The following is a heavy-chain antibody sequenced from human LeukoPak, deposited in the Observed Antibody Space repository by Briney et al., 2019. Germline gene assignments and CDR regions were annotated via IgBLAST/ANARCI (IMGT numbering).Heavy chain of an antibody. V-gene: IGHV4-59*12. Sequence: SETLSLTCTVSGGSISSYYWSWIRQPPGKGLEWIGYIYYSGSTNYNPSLKSRVTISVDTSKNQFSLKLSSVTAADTAVYYCAREDYGGIFSYWGQGTLVTVSS. J-gene: IGHJ4*02. D-gene: IGHD4-17*01. CDR3: AREDYGGIFSY. CDR1: GGSISSYY. CDR2: IYYSGST.